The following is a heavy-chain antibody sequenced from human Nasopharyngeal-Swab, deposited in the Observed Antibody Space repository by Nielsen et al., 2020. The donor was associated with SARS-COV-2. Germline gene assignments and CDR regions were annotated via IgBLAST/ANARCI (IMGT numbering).Heavy chain of an antibody. Sequence: WIRQPPGKGLEWVSAISGGGGSTYYADSVKGRFTISRDNSKNTLYLQMNSLRAEDTAVYYCAKGIRYGDYVFDYWGQGTLVTVSS. J-gene: IGHJ4*02. D-gene: IGHD4-17*01. CDR3: AKGIRYGDYVFDY. CDR2: ISGGGGST. V-gene: IGHV3-23*01.